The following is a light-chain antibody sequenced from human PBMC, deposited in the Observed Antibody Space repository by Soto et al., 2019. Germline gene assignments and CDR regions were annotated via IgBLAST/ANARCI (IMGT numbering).Light chain of an antibody. CDR3: QQYGSSLYT. J-gene: IGKJ2*01. V-gene: IGKV3-20*01. CDR1: QSVSSYY. Sequence: EIVLTQSPGTLSLSPGERATLSCRASQSVSSYYLAWYQQKPGQAPRLLIYGASSRATGIPDRFSGSAYGTDFTLTISSLEPEDFAVYYCQQYGSSLYTFGQGNKLEIK. CDR2: GAS.